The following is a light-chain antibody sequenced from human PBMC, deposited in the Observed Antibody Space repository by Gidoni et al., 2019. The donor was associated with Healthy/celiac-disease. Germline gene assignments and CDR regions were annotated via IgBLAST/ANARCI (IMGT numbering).Light chain of an antibody. V-gene: IGKV4-1*01. CDR3: QQYYSTPCS. Sequence: DIVMTQSPAPLAVSLGERATINCKSSQSVLYSSNNKNYLAWYQQKPEQPTKLLIYGASTRESGVPDRFSGSGSGTDFTLTISSLQAEDVAVYYCQQYYSTPCSFGQGTKLEIK. CDR1: QSVLYSSNNKNY. CDR2: GAS. J-gene: IGKJ2*04.